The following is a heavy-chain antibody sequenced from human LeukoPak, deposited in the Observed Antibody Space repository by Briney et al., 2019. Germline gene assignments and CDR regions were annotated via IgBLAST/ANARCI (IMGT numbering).Heavy chain of an antibody. CDR1: GFTVSSIH. Sequence: PGGSLRLSCAASGFTVSSIHMVWVRQAPGKGLEWVANIKQDGTEKYYVDSVKGRFTISRDNAKSSLFLQMNSLRAEDTAVYYCVRAMDVWGQGTTVTVSS. V-gene: IGHV3-7*01. J-gene: IGHJ6*02. CDR3: VRAMDV. CDR2: IKQDGTEK.